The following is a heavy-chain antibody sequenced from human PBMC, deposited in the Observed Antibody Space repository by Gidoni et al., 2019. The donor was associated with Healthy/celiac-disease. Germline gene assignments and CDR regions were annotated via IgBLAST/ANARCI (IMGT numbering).Heavy chain of an antibody. D-gene: IGHD5-18*01. V-gene: IGHV3-48*02. CDR1: GFPFSSYN. CDR3: ARTTVDTAMGTYYYYYGMDV. J-gene: IGHJ6*02. Sequence: EVQLVESGGGLVQPGGSLRLHCSACGFPFSSYNMNLVRQAPGKGLEWVSYISSSSSTIYYADSVKGRFTISRDNAKNSLYLQMNSLRDEDTAVYYCARTTVDTAMGTYYYYYGMDVWGQGTTVTVSS. CDR2: ISSSSSTI.